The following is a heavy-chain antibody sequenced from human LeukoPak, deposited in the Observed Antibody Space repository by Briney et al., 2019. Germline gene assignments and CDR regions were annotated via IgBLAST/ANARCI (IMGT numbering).Heavy chain of an antibody. D-gene: IGHD3-22*01. CDR2: FHTGGST. CDR3: ARTTYYYDTSGPATFYFDS. J-gene: IGHJ4*02. Sequence: SETLSLTCTVSGDSISSYYWSWIRHPAGKGLEWIGRFHTGGSTNYNPSLKSRVTMSVDTSKDQFALKLSSVTAADTAVYYCARTTYYYDTSGPATFYFDSWGQGTLVTVSS. CDR1: GDSISSYY. V-gene: IGHV4-4*07.